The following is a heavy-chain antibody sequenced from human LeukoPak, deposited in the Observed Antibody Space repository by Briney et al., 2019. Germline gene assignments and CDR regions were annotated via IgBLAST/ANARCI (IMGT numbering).Heavy chain of an antibody. CDR3: ARHRAVSILPDFDY. CDR2: IYYRGDS. Sequence: NPSETLSLTCTVSGGSIRSSSYYWGWVRQPPGKGLEWIGSIYYRGDSYYNPSLKSRVTISVDTSKNQFSLKVSSVTAADTAVYYCARHRAVSILPDFDYWGQGTLVTVSS. CDR1: GGSIRSSSYY. D-gene: IGHD2/OR15-2a*01. V-gene: IGHV4-39*01. J-gene: IGHJ4*02.